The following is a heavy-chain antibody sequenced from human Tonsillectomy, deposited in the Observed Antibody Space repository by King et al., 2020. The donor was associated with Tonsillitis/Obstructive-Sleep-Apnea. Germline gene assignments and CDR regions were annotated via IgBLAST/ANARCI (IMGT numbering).Heavy chain of an antibody. CDR2: IYPVDSDT. D-gene: IGHD5-24*01. V-gene: IGHV5-51*01. J-gene: IGHJ6*02. CDR3: ARHRRDGYNLKRPYHYYVMDV. Sequence: VQLVESGAEVKKPGESLKISCKGSGYSFSTYWIGWVRQMPGKGLEWMGIIYPVDSDTIYSPSFQGQVTISADRSISTAYLQWSSLKASDTAMYYCARHRRDGYNLKRPYHYYVMDVWGQGTTVTVSS. CDR1: GYSFSTYW.